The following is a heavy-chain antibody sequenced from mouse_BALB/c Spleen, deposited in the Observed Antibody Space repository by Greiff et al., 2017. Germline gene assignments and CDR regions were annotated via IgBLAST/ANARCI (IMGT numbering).Heavy chain of an antibody. CDR2: ISNLAYSI. CDR3: ARVLTTAHAMDY. Sequence: EVQRVESGGGLVQPGGSRKLSCAASGFTFSDYGMAWVRQAPGKGPEWVAFISNLAYSIYYADTVTGRFTISRENAKNTLYLEMSSLRSEDTAMYYCARVLTTAHAMDYWGQGTSVTVSS. V-gene: IGHV5-15*02. D-gene: IGHD1-2*01. J-gene: IGHJ4*01. CDR1: GFTFSDYG.